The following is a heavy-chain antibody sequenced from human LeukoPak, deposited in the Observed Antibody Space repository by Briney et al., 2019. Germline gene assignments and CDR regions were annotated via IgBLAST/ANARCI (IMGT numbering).Heavy chain of an antibody. D-gene: IGHD3-10*01. Sequence: GGSLRLSCAAFGFTFSRHWMSWVRQAPGKGLEWVANIKEDGSEKYYVDSVKGRFTISRDNAKNSLYLQMNGLRAEDTAVYYCARELIGVITDFDYWGQGTLVTVSS. J-gene: IGHJ4*02. CDR3: ARELIGVITDFDY. V-gene: IGHV3-7*03. CDR1: GFTFSRHW. CDR2: IKEDGSEK.